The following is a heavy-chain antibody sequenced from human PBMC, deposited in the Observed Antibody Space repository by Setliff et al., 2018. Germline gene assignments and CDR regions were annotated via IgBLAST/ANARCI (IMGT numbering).Heavy chain of an antibody. Sequence: GGSLTLSCAASGFTFNSYSINWVRQAPGKGLEWVSSSSSSSTYINYADSVKGRFTISRDNAKNSRYLQMNSLSAEDTAVYYCARNPLPHGPEGHFDYWGQGTLVTVSS. CDR2: SSSSSTYI. CDR1: GFTFNSYS. J-gene: IGHJ4*02. V-gene: IGHV3-21*01. CDR3: ARNPLPHGPEGHFDY.